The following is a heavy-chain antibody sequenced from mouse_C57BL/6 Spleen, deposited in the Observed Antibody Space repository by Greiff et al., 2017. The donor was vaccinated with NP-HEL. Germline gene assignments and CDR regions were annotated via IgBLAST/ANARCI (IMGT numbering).Heavy chain of an antibody. V-gene: IGHV1-18*01. D-gene: IGHD2-5*01. CDR1: GYTFTDYN. Sequence: EVKLQQSGPELVKPGASVKIPCKASGYTFTDYNMDWVKQSHGKSLEWIGDINPNNGGTIYNQKFKGKATLTVDKSSSTAYMELRRLTSEDTAVYYCARMGPTYYSNYVYFDYWGQGTTLTVSS. CDR2: INPNNGGT. J-gene: IGHJ2*01. CDR3: ARMGPTYYSNYVYFDY.